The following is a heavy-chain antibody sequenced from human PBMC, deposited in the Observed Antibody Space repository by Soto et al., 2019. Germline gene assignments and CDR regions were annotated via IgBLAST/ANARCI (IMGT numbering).Heavy chain of an antibody. D-gene: IGHD2-2*01. V-gene: IGHV1-18*01. CDR1: GYTFTTYG. Sequence: QVQLVQSGGEVKKPGDSVKVSCKASGYTFTTYGISWVRQAPGQGLEWMGWISTYKGDTNYLQKFQGRVTMTTDTSTDTAFMELRSLRSDDTAVYYCARDWFCRSPTLCENVFDIWGQGTMVTVSS. CDR3: ARDWFCRSPTLCENVFDI. CDR2: ISTYKGDT. J-gene: IGHJ3*02.